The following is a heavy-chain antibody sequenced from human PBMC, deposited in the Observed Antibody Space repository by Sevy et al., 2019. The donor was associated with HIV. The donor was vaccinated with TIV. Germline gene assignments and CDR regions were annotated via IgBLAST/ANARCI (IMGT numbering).Heavy chain of an antibody. Sequence: ASVKVSCKASGYTFTSYGISWVRQASGQGLEWMGWISAYNGNTNYAQKLQGRVTMTTDTSTSTAYMELRSLRSDDTAVYYCARAGSGWYFYNWFDPWGQGTLVTVSS. CDR3: ARAGSGWYFYNWFDP. J-gene: IGHJ5*02. CDR1: GYTFTSYG. CDR2: ISAYNGNT. V-gene: IGHV1-18*01. D-gene: IGHD6-19*01.